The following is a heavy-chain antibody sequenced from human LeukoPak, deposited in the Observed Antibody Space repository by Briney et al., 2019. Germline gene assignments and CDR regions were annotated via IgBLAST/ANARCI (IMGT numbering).Heavy chain of an antibody. CDR1: GFTFSSYS. D-gene: IGHD4-17*01. CDR3: ARDGGYGDTRFDY. V-gene: IGHV3-48*01. CDR2: ISSSSSTI. J-gene: IGHJ4*02. Sequence: GALRLSCAASGFTFSSYSMNWVRQAPGKGLEWVSYISSSSSTIYYADSVKGRFTISRDNAKNSLYLQMNSLRAEDTAVYYCARDGGYGDTRFDYWGQGTLVTVSS.